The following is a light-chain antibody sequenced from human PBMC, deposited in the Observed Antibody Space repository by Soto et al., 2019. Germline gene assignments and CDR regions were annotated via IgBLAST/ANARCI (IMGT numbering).Light chain of an antibody. CDR2: EGT. CDR1: SSDVGSYNL. V-gene: IGLV2-23*01. J-gene: IGLJ1*01. Sequence: QSITIPCTGTSSDVGSYNLVSWFQQHPGKVPKLLIYEGTKRPSGLSDRFSGSKSGTTASLTISGLQAEDEAHYYCYSYAGENLYVVGHGTKVTVL. CDR3: YSYAGENLYV.